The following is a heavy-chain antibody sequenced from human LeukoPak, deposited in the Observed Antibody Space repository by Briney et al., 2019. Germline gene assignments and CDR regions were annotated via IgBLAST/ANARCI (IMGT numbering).Heavy chain of an antibody. V-gene: IGHV7-4-1*02. CDR1: GYTFTSRA. CDR3: ARGDSSGFYRYWYFDL. D-gene: IGHD3-22*01. Sequence: ASVKVSCKASGYTFTSRAMNWVRQAPGQGLEWMGWINTNTGNPTYALGFTGRFVFSVDTSASTAYLQISSLKTEDTAVYYCARGDSSGFYRYWYFDLWGRGTVVTVSS. J-gene: IGHJ2*01. CDR2: INTNTGNP.